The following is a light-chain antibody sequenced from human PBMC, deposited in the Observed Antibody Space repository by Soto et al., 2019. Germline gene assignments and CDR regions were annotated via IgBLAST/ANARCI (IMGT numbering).Light chain of an antibody. V-gene: IGLV2-8*01. CDR2: EVS. CDR3: SSYGGSDIFSV. Sequence: QSALTQHPSASGSPGQSVTLSCAGTSSDVGGYHYVSWYQQHPGKPPKLVIYEVSKRPSGVPDRFSGSKSGNTASLTVAGVQAEDEADYYCSSYGGSDIFSVFGTGTKLTVL. CDR1: SSDVGGYHY. J-gene: IGLJ1*01.